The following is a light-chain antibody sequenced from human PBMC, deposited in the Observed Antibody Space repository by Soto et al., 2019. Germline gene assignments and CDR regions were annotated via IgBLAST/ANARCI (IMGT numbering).Light chain of an antibody. J-gene: IGLJ3*02. V-gene: IGLV8-61*01. Sequence: QTVVTQEPSWSVSPGMTVTLTCGLSSGSVSTTYYPSWYQQTPGQAPRTLIYSTNSRSSGVPDRFSGSILGNKAALTITGAQAYDESDYYCVLYMGSGIWVFGGGTKLTVL. CDR3: VLYMGSGIWV. CDR2: STN. CDR1: SGSVSTTYY.